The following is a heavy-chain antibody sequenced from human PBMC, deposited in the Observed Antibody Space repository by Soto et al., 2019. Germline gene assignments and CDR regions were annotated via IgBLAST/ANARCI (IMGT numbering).Heavy chain of an antibody. CDR1: EGTFSSYA. J-gene: IGHJ6*02. V-gene: IGHV1-69*13. CDR2: IIPIFGTA. D-gene: IGHD3-22*01. Sequence: SVKVSCKASEGTFSSYAISWVRQAPGQGLEWMGGIIPIFGTANYAQKFQGRVTITADESTSTAYMELSSLRSEDTAVYYCASSGYYYDSSGYSYYYGMDVWGQGTTVTVSS. CDR3: ASSGYYYDSSGYSYYYGMDV.